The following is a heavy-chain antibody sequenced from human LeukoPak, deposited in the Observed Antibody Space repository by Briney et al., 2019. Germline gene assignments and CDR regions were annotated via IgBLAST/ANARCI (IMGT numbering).Heavy chain of an antibody. CDR2: IIPILGTA. D-gene: IGHD1-1*01. Sequence: WVKLSCKPSGGAFTSYTISWVRQAPGQGLEWMGRIIPILGTANYAQKFQGRVTITADKPMRTAYMELSSLRSEDTAVYYCAKISTIGKRDFDYWGQGTLVTVSS. V-gene: IGHV1-69*08. CDR3: AKISTIGKRDFDY. J-gene: IGHJ4*02. CDR1: GGAFTSYT.